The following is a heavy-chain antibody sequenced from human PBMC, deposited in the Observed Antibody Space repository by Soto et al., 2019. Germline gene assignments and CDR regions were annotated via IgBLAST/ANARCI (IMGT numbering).Heavy chain of an antibody. D-gene: IGHD2-15*01. Sequence: RRLSCAASGFTFSSYGMHWVRQAPGKGLEWVAVIWYDGSNKYYADSVKGRFTISRDNSKNTLYMQMNSLRAEDTAVYYCARDLYCSGGSCYYYSYGMDVWGQGTTVTVYS. V-gene: IGHV3-33*01. CDR2: IWYDGSNK. CDR1: GFTFSSYG. CDR3: ARDLYCSGGSCYYYSYGMDV. J-gene: IGHJ6*02.